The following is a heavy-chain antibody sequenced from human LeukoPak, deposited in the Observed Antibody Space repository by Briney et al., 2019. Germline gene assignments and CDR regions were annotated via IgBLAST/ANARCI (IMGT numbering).Heavy chain of an antibody. Sequence: ASVKVSCKASGYTFTSYAMHWVRQAPGQRLEWMGWINAGNGNTKYSQKFQGRVTVTRDTSASTAYMELSSLRSEDTAVYYCARLTVAGGGFDYWGQGTLVTVSS. CDR1: GYTFTSYA. CDR3: ARLTVAGGGFDY. J-gene: IGHJ4*02. D-gene: IGHD6-19*01. V-gene: IGHV1-3*01. CDR2: INAGNGNT.